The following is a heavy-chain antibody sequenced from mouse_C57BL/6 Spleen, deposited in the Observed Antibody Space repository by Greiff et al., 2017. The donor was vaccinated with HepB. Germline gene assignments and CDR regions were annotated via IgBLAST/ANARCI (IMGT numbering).Heavy chain of an antibody. J-gene: IGHJ3*01. CDR1: GFTFSSYG. Sequence: EVKVVESGGDLVKPGGSLKLSCAASGFTFSSYGMSWVRQTPDKRLEWVATISSGGSYTYYPDSVKGRFTISRDNAKNTLYLQMSSLKSEDTAMYYCARQRGNQFAYWGQGTLVTVSA. V-gene: IGHV5-6*01. CDR3: ARQRGNQFAY. CDR2: ISSGGSYT. D-gene: IGHD2-1*01.